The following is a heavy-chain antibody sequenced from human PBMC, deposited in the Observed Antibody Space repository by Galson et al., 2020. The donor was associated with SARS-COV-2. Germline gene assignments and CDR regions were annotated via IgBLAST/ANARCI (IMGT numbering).Heavy chain of an antibody. CDR1: GFTFSSYD. J-gene: IGHJ4*02. V-gene: IGHV3-30*03. D-gene: IGHD6-13*01. CDR2: TSSDGRSK. CDR3: ARDMYSSSWYFDF. Sequence: GESLKIPCAASGFTFSSYDMHWIRRAPGKGLEWVAVTSSDGRSKYYADSVRGRFTISRDNSKNTLYLQMSSLRPEDTAVYYCARDMYSSSWYFDFWGQGTLVTVSS.